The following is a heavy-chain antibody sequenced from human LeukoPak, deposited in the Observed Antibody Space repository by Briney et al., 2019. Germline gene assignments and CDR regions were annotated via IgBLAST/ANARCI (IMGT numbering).Heavy chain of an antibody. J-gene: IGHJ4*02. Sequence: SETLSLTCAVSGYSISSGYYWGWIRQPPGKGLEWIGSIYHSGSTYYNPSLKSRVTISVDTSKNQFSLKLSSVTAADTAVYYCARRSIAGVAETIDYWGQGTLVTVSS. CDR2: IYHSGST. CDR1: GYSISSGYY. D-gene: IGHD6-13*01. V-gene: IGHV4-38-2*01. CDR3: ARRSIAGVAETIDY.